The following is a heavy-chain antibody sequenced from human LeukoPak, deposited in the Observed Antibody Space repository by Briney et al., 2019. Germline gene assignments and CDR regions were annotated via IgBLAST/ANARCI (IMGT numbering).Heavy chain of an antibody. D-gene: IGHD3-10*01. Sequence: GGSLRLSCAASGFTVSSSYMSWVRQAPGRGLEWDSVIHTGGTTHYTDSVKGRFTISKDNSNNTVFLQMNSVRVEDTAVYYCARVWFGYFFQWGQGVLVTVSS. J-gene: IGHJ4*02. CDR3: ARVWFGYFFQ. V-gene: IGHV3-53*01. CDR2: IHTGGTT. CDR1: GFTVSSSY.